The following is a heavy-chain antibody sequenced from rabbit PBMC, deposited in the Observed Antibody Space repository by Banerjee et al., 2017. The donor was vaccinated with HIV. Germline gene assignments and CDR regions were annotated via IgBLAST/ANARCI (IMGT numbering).Heavy chain of an antibody. CDR2: INAGSSGST. CDR3: ARDLAGVIGWNFNL. V-gene: IGHV1S40*01. D-gene: IGHD4-1*01. J-gene: IGHJ4*01. Sequence: SLEESGGGLVKPEGSLTLTCKASGFDLNNYYYMCWVRQAPGKGLEWIACINAGSSGSTYYASWAKGRFTVSKASSTTVTLQMTSLTAADTATYFCARDLAGVIGWNFNLWGQGTLVTVS. CDR1: GFDLNNYYY.